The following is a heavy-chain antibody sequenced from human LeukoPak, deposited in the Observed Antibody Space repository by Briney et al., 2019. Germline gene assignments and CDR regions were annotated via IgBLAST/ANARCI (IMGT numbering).Heavy chain of an antibody. CDR2: INPSGGST. V-gene: IGHV1-46*01. J-gene: IGHJ4*02. D-gene: IGHD5-12*01. CDR3: ARGSGLLRPFDY. CDR1: GYTFTSYY. Sequence: ASVKVSCKASGYTFTSYYMHWVRQAPGQELEWMGIINPSGGSTSYAQKFQGRVTMTRDTSTSTVYMELSSLSSQNTAVDYCARGSGLLRPFDYWGQGTLVTVSS.